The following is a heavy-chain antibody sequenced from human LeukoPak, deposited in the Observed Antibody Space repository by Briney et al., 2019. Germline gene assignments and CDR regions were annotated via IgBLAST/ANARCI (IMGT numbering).Heavy chain of an antibody. D-gene: IGHD2-15*01. CDR1: GFTFSKYW. CDR2: INQGEGEK. J-gene: IGHJ6*02. Sequence: GGSLRLSCAASGFTFSKYWMSWGRQTPGSGLEWVAHINQGEGEKYYVDSVKGGFTISRDNAKNSLYLQMNSMRAADTAGYFCARHMTPEGTTPYYYGMDVWGQGTTVTVSS. V-gene: IGHV3-7*04. CDR3: ARHMTPEGTTPYYYGMDV.